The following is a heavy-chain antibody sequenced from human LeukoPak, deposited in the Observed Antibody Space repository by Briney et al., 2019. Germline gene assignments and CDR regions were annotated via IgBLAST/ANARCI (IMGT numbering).Heavy chain of an antibody. D-gene: IGHD6-13*01. CDR2: ISWDGGST. Sequence: PGRSLRLSCAASGFTFDDYTMHWVRQAPGKGLEWVSLISWDGGSTYYADSVKGRFTISRDNSKNTLYLQMNSLRAEDTAVYYCAKVKNRYSSSWYDDRGTGPFDYWGQGTLVTVSS. J-gene: IGHJ4*02. CDR1: GFTFDDYT. CDR3: AKVKNRYSSSWYDDRGTGPFDY. V-gene: IGHV3-43*01.